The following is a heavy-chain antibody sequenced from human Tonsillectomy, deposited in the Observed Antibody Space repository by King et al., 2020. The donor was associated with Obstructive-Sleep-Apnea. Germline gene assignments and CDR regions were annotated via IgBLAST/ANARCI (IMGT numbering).Heavy chain of an antibody. CDR1: GFTFSSYS. V-gene: IGHV3-48*04. D-gene: IGHD3-3*01. CDR3: ARDSRYYYFSKDAFDI. J-gene: IGHJ3*02. Sequence: VQLVESGGGLVQPGGSLRLSCAASGFTFSSYSMNWVRQAPGKGLEGGSYISSISSTIYYADSVKGRFTISRDNAKNALYLQMNSLRAVGKAVYYCARDSRYYYFSKDAFDIWGQGTIVTVSS. CDR2: ISSISSTI.